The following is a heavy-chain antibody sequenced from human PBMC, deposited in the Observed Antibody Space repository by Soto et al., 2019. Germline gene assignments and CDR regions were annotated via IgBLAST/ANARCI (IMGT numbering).Heavy chain of an antibody. D-gene: IGHD2-21*02. CDR2: IIPIFGTA. Sequence: ASVNVSCKASGGTFSSYAISWVRQAPGQGLEWMGGIIPIFGTANYAQKFQGRVTITADESTSTAYMELSSLGSEDTAVYYCFQIVVVTAIDAFDIWGQGTMVTVSS. V-gene: IGHV1-69*13. CDR3: FQIVVVTAIDAFDI. J-gene: IGHJ3*02. CDR1: GGTFSSYA.